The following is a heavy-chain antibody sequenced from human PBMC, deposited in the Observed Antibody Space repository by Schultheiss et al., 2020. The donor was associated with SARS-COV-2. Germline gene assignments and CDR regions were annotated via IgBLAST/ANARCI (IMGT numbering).Heavy chain of an antibody. D-gene: IGHD2-2*01. CDR3: ARGTQGRIVVVPALLYRGRYYMDV. J-gene: IGHJ6*03. CDR1: GDSVGRSY. Sequence: SETLSLTCTVSGDSVGRSYWSWIRQPPGQRLEWIGNLYTSGDTNYNPSLKSRVTISVDTSKNQFSLKLSSLTAADTAVYYCARGTQGRIVVVPALLYRGRYYMDVWGKGTTVTVSS. V-gene: IGHV4-4*08. CDR2: LYTSGDT.